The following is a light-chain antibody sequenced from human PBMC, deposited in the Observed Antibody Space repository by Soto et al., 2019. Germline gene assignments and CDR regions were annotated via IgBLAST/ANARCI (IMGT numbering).Light chain of an antibody. CDR2: GAS. CDR3: QQYGSSPEWT. V-gene: IGKV3-20*01. J-gene: IGKJ1*01. Sequence: EIVLTQSPGNLSLSPGERATLSCRASQSVSSAYLAWYQQSPGQAPRLLIYGASTRATGIQDRFSGSGSGTDFTLTISRLEPKDFAVYYCQQYGSSPEWTFGQGTKVEIK. CDR1: QSVSSAY.